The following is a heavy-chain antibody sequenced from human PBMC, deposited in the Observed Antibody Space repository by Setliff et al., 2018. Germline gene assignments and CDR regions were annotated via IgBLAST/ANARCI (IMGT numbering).Heavy chain of an antibody. CDR3: SRLVRFCTRTSCQRLSGGEF. CDR2: INNYNMNT. Sequence: ASVKVSCKTSGYTFTNYGITWVRQAPGQGLEWMGWINNYNMNTNYPPKFHGRVTLTTDTSTSTGYMELRSLGSDDTAVYYCSRLVRFCTRTSCQRLSGGEFWGQGTLVTVSS. D-gene: IGHD2-8*01. CDR1: GYTFTNYG. J-gene: IGHJ4*02. V-gene: IGHV1-18*01.